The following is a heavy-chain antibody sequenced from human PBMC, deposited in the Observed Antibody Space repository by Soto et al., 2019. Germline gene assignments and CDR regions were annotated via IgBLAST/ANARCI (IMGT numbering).Heavy chain of an antibody. Sequence: GGSLRLSCAASGFTFSSYDMHWVRQGTGKGLEWVSAIDTAGDPYYSDSVKGRFTISRENAKNSLYLQMNSLRAEDTAVYYCAKPPSTAAPLAPSYYYMDVWGKGTTVTVSS. CDR3: AKPPSTAAPLAPSYYYMDV. CDR2: IDTAGDP. J-gene: IGHJ6*03. CDR1: GFTFSSYD. D-gene: IGHD2-2*01. V-gene: IGHV3-13*05.